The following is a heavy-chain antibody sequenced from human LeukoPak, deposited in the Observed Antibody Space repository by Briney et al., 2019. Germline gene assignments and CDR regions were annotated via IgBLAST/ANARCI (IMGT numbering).Heavy chain of an antibody. Sequence: ASVKVSCKASGYTFTTYDITWVRQATGQGLEWMGWMHPDSGNTGYAQKFQGRFTMTGNTSISTAYMELSSLRSEDTAVYYCAIGVEGSGSPEDWGQGTPVTVSS. V-gene: IGHV1-8*01. D-gene: IGHD3-10*01. CDR2: MHPDSGNT. J-gene: IGHJ4*02. CDR3: AIGVEGSGSPED. CDR1: GYTFTTYD.